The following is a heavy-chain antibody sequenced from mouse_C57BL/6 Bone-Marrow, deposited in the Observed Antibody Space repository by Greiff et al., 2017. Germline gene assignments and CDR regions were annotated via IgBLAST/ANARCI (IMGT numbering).Heavy chain of an antibody. Sequence: DVKLVESGGGLVKPGGSLKLSCAASGFTFSSYAMSWVRQTPEKRLEWVATISDGGSYTYYPDNVKGRFTVSRDNAKNNLYLQMSHLKSEDTAMYYCARAPAWFACWGQGTLVTVSA. CDR1: GFTFSSYA. CDR2: ISDGGSYT. CDR3: ARAPAWFAC. J-gene: IGHJ3*01. V-gene: IGHV5-4*03.